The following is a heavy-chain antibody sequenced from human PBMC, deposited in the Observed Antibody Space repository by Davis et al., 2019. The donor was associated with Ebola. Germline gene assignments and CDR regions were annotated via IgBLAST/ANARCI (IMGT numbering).Heavy chain of an antibody. CDR2: ISGSGNTT. J-gene: IGHJ3*01. CDR1: GFTFSQYA. D-gene: IGHD7-27*01. CDR3: ARDKAWGSSASFDL. V-gene: IGHV3-23*01. Sequence: GGSLRLSCVASGFTFSQYAMTWVRQAPGKGLEWVSSISGSGNTTYYADSVEGRFTISRDNSKNMVYLQMNRLISEDTAVYYCARDKAWGSSASFDLWGQGTVVTVSS.